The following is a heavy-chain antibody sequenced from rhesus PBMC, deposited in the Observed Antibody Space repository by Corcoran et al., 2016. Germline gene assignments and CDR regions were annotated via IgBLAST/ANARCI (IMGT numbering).Heavy chain of an antibody. D-gene: IGHD5-42*01. V-gene: IGHV4S14*01. J-gene: IGHJ2*01. CDR2: SYGNGGSN. CDR1: GYSTSSGYY. Sequence: QVQLQESGPGLVKPSATLSPTCPVSGYSTSSGYYLVWLRPPPVQGLAWIGSSYGNGGSNYLNPSLKSRVTLSVDTSKNQFSLKLSSVTAADTAVYYCARVGSSWSEWDTVGTEWYFDLWGPGTPITISS. CDR3: ARVGSSWSEWDTVGTEWYFDL.